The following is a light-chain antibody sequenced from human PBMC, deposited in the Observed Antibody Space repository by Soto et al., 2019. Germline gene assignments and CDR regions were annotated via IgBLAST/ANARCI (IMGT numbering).Light chain of an antibody. Sequence: QAVVTQPASVSGSPGQAITISCSGTSSDVGGYIYVSWYQQHPGKAPKLMIYEVSNRPSGVSNRFSGSKSGNTASLTISGLQAEDEADYYCSSYSSSNTLYVFGTGTKLTVL. V-gene: IGLV2-14*01. J-gene: IGLJ1*01. CDR2: EVS. CDR1: SSDVGGYIY. CDR3: SSYSSSNTLYV.